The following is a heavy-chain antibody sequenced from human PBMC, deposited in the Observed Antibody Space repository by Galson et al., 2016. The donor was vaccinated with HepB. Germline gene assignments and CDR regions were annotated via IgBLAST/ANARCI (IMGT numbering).Heavy chain of an antibody. CDR3: ARISADDYGDPSAFDF. V-gene: IGHV4-31*03. CDR2: IYYSGST. CDR1: GDSISSGGYY. D-gene: IGHD4-17*01. J-gene: IGHJ3*01. Sequence: TLSLTCSVSGDSISSGGYYWSWIRQHPGRGLDWIGYIYYSGSTYYNPSLKSRVTISVDTSKNQFSLKLSSVTAADTAMYYCARISADDYGDPSAFDFWGQGTMVTVSS.